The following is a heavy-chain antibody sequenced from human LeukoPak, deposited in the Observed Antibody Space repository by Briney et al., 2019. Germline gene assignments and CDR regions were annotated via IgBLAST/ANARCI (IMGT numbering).Heavy chain of an antibody. CDR3: ARERADYYFDY. CDR2: IKNNADGGTT. J-gene: IGHJ4*02. V-gene: IGHV3-15*07. Sequence: PGGSLRLSCAASGFIFSNAWMNRVRHTPGKGLEWVGRIKNNADGGTTEYAAPVKGRFTISRDNSKNTLYLQMNSLRAEDTAVYYCARERADYYFDYWGQGTLVTVSS. D-gene: IGHD2-21*02. CDR1: GFIFSNAW.